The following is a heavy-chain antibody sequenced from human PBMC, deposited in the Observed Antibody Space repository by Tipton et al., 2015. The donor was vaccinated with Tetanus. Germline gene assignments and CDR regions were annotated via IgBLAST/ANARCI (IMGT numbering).Heavy chain of an antibody. CDR2: IYYSGST. D-gene: IGHD1-26*01. Sequence: TLSLTCTVSGGSISSGGYYWSWIRQHPGKGLEWIGDIYYSGSTYYNPSLKSRVTISVDTSKNQFSLKLNSVTAADTAVYYCARDQARGARGWNYFDYWVQGTLVTVSS. CDR3: ARDQARGARGWNYFDY. V-gene: IGHV4-31*03. CDR1: GGSISSGGYY. J-gene: IGHJ4*02.